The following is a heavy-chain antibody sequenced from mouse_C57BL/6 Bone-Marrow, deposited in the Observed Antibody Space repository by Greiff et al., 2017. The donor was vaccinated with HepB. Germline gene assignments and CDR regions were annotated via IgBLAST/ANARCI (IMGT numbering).Heavy chain of an antibody. CDR2: IRSKSNNYAT. V-gene: IGHV10-1*01. CDR3: VRHESSYDYEDYYAMDY. J-gene: IGHJ4*01. CDR1: GFSFNTYA. D-gene: IGHD2-4*01. Sequence: EVKLVESGGGLVQPKGSLKLSCAASGFSFNTYAMNWVRQAPGKGLEWVARIRSKSNNYATYYADSVKDRLTISRDDSESMLYLQMNNLKTEATAMYYCVRHESSYDYEDYYAMDYWGQGTSVTVSS.